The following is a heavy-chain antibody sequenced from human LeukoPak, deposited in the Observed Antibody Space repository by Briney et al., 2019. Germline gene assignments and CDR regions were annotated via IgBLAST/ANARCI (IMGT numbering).Heavy chain of an antibody. CDR3: ARDPWELWKYYFDY. D-gene: IGHD1-26*01. CDR1: GYTFTSYY. Sequence: ASVKVACKASGYTFTSYYMHWVRQAPGQGLEWMGIINPSGGSTSYAQKFQGRVTMTRDTTTSTVYMELSSLRSDDTAVYYCARDPWELWKYYFDYWGQGTLVTVSS. J-gene: IGHJ4*02. CDR2: INPSGGST. V-gene: IGHV1-46*01.